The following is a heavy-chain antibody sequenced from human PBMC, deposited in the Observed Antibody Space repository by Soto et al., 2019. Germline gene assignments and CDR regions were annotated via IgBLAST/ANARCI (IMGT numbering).Heavy chain of an antibody. CDR3: ARDALGYCSSTSCYRRYNWFDP. J-gene: IGHJ5*02. D-gene: IGHD2-2*01. V-gene: IGHV1-69*04. CDR2: IIPILGIA. Sequence: ASVKVSCKASGGTFSSYTISWVRQAPGQGLEWMGRIIPILGIANYAQKFQGRVTITADKSTSTAYMELSSLRSEDTAVYYCARDALGYCSSTSCYRRYNWFDPWGQGTLVTVSS. CDR1: GGTFSSYT.